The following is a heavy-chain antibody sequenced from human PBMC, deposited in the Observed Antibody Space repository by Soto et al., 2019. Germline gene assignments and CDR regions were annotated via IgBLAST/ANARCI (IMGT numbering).Heavy chain of an antibody. CDR3: AKDVGYCSGGRCYPHNWFDP. D-gene: IGHD2-15*01. V-gene: IGHV3-30*18. J-gene: IGHJ5*02. Sequence: QVQLVESGGGVVQPGRSLRLSCAASGFTFKSYGMHWVRQAPGKGLEWVAVISYDGSIEYYVDSVKGRFTISRDNSKNTLYLQMNSLRAEDTAVYYCAKDVGYCSGGRCYPHNWFDPWGQGTLVTVSS. CDR1: GFTFKSYG. CDR2: ISYDGSIE.